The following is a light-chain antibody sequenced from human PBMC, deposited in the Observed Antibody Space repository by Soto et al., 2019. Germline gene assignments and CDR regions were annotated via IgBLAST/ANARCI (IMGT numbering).Light chain of an antibody. V-gene: IGKV1-5*01. CDR3: QQYNSYS. J-gene: IGKJ1*01. CDR2: HAS. Sequence: DIPMTQSPSTLPASLGDRVTITCRASQSISNWLAWYQPKPGTAPNVLVYHASNLQSGVPSRFSGSGSGIDFTLTISSLQPDDFATYYCQQYNSYSFGQGTKVDIK. CDR1: QSISNW.